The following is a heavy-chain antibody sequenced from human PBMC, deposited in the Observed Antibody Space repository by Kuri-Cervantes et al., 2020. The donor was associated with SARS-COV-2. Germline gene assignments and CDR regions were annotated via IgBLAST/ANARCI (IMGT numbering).Heavy chain of an antibody. V-gene: IGHV1-46*01. CDR2: INPSGSGT. D-gene: IGHD3-3*01. J-gene: IGHJ6*03. Sequence: ASVKVSCKSSGDNFIAYYVHWVRQAPGQGLEWMGIINPSGSGTRYTQRFQDRISMTRDTSTSTVYMELSSLRSEDTAVYYCARGGQYYDFWSGYPTDYYYYMDVWGKGTTVTVSS. CDR3: ARGGQYYDFWSGYPTDYYYYMDV. CDR1: GDNFIAYY.